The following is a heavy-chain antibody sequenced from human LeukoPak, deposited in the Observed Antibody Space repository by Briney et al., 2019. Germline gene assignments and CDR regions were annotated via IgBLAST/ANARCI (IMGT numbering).Heavy chain of an antibody. V-gene: IGHV4-39*07. CDR2: IYHSGTTYSGST. CDR3: ARGTIVAPYIDY. J-gene: IGHJ4*02. D-gene: IGHD5-12*01. CDR1: GASMSNYY. Sequence: SETLSLTCNVSGASMSNYYWVWIRQPPGKGLEWIGSIYHSGTTYSGSTYYNPSLKSRVTISLDMSKNQFSLKVGSVTAADTAVYYCARGTIVAPYIDYWGQGTLVTVSS.